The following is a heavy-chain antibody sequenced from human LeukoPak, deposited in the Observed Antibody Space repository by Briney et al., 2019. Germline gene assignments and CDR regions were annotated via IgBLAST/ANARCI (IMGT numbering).Heavy chain of an antibody. J-gene: IGHJ5*02. CDR1: GGSFSGYY. CDR2: INHSGST. CDR3: ARGQNIVVVPAAWFDT. Sequence: SETLSLTCAVYGGSFSGYYWSWIRQPPGKGLEWMGEINHSGSTNYNPSLKSRVTISVHTSKNQFSLKLSSVTAADTAVYYCARGQNIVVVPAAWFDTWGQGTLVTVSS. D-gene: IGHD2-2*01. V-gene: IGHV4-34*01.